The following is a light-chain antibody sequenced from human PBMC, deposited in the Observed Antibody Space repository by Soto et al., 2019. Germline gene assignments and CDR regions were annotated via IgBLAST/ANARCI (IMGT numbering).Light chain of an antibody. J-gene: IGKJ2*01. Sequence: ETVLTQSPGTLSLSPGERATLSCRASQSVSDNYLAWYQQKPGQAPRLLISGASSRATGIPDRFSGSGSGTDFTLTIRRLEPEDVAVYYCQQYGGSPRYTFGQGTKLEIK. CDR3: QQYGGSPRYT. CDR2: GAS. V-gene: IGKV3-20*01. CDR1: QSVSDNY.